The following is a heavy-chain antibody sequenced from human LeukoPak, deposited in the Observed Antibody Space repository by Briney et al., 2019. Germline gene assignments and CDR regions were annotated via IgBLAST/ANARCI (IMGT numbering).Heavy chain of an antibody. V-gene: IGHV4-59*01. CDR2: IYYSGST. J-gene: IGHJ6*03. Sequence: SETLSLTCTVSGGSISNFYWNWIRQPPGKGLEWIGYIYYSGSTNYNPSLKSRVTISIDTSKNQFSLKLSSVTAADMAVYYCASYHYYGSGSYYNRKHYYYMGVWGKGTTVTISS. CDR1: GGSISNFY. CDR3: ASYHYYGSGSYYNRKHYYYMGV. D-gene: IGHD3-10*01.